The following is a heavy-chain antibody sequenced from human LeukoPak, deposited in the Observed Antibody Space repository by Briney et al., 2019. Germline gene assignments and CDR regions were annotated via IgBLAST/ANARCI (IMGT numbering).Heavy chain of an antibody. CDR1: GFTFSDYY. V-gene: IGHV3-11*06. D-gene: IGHD3-10*01. CDR2: IISSSSYT. CDR3: ARNKLVRGGEVDY. J-gene: IGHJ4*02. Sequence: GGSLRLSCAASGFTFSDYYMSWIRQAPGKGLEWVSYIISSSSYTNYADSVKGRFTISRDNAKNSLYLQMNSLRAEDTAVYYCARNKLVRGGEVDYWGQGTLVTVSS.